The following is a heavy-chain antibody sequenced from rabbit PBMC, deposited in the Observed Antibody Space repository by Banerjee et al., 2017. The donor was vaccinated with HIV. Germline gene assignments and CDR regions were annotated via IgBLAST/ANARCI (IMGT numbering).Heavy chain of an antibody. CDR3: ARDWGSRGDL. V-gene: IGHV1S45*01. CDR1: GFSFSSGYY. D-gene: IGHD4-2*01. CDR2: IHTGTSDST. Sequence: QEQLKETGGGLVQPEGSLTLTCKASGFSFSSGYYMRWVRQAPGKGLEWIACIHTGTSDSTDYASWAKGRFTISKTSSTTVTLQMTSLTAADTATYFCARDWGSRGDLWGPGTLVTVS. J-gene: IGHJ6*01.